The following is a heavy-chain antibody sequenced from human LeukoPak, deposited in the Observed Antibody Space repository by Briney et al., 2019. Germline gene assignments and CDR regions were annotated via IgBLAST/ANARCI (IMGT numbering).Heavy chain of an antibody. CDR2: INSDGSST. Sequence: SGGSLRLSCAASGFTFSSYWMHWVRQAPGKGLVWVSRINSDGSSTSYADSVKGRFTISRDSAKNTLYLQMNSLRAEDTAVYYCATFRGYYDFDYWGQGTLVTVSS. CDR1: GFTFSSYW. J-gene: IGHJ4*02. CDR3: ATFRGYYDFDY. D-gene: IGHD3-22*01. V-gene: IGHV3-74*01.